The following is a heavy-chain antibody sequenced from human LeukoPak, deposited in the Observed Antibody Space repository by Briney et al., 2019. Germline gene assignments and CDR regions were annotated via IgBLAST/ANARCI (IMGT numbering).Heavy chain of an antibody. CDR1: EFTFSSHG. V-gene: IGHV3-30*18. CDR2: ISYDGSNK. CDR3: AKSGGGYSSGWFY. Sequence: GGSLRLSCAASEFTFSSHGMHWVRQAPGKGLEWVAVISYDGSNKYYADSVKGRFTISRDNSKNTLYLQMNSLRAEDTAVYYCAKSGGGYSSGWFYWGQGTLVTVSS. D-gene: IGHD6-19*01. J-gene: IGHJ4*02.